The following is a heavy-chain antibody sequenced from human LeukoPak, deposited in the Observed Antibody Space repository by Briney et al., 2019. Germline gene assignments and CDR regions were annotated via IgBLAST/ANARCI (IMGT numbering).Heavy chain of an antibody. Sequence: ASVKVSCKVSGYTLTELSMHWVSQAPGKGRECMGGFDPEDGETIYAQKFQGRVTMTEETSTDTAYMELSSLRSEDTAVYYCATVLCSSSWYIDYWGQGTLVTVSS. J-gene: IGHJ4*02. CDR2: FDPEDGET. D-gene: IGHD6-13*01. V-gene: IGHV1-24*01. CDR3: ATVLCSSSWYIDY. CDR1: GYTLTELS.